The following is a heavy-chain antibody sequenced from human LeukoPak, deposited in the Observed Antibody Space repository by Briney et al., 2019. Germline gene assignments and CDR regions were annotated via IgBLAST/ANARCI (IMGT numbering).Heavy chain of an antibody. J-gene: IGHJ4*02. Sequence: GGSLRLSCEGSGFTFSNYWMSWVRQAPGKGLEWVANIKQDGGEKFYVDSVKGRFTISRDNAKNSLYLQMNSLRAEDTALYYCAREDHSNYNYWGQGTLVTVSS. CDR3: AREDHSNYNY. CDR2: IKQDGGEK. CDR1: GFTFSNYW. V-gene: IGHV3-7*01. D-gene: IGHD4-11*01.